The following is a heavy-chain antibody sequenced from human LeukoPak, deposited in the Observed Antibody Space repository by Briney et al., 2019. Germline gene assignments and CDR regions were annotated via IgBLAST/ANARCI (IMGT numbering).Heavy chain of an antibody. V-gene: IGHV3-23*01. J-gene: IGHJ5*02. Sequence: GGTLRLSCAASGFTFSNYGMSWVRQAPGKGLEWVSTISGSGDTTYYADSVKGRFTISRDNSKNSLYLQMNSLTAEDTAVYYCARDSHYNWNVPNWFDPWGQGTLVTVSS. CDR2: ISGSGDTT. CDR3: ARDSHYNWNVPNWFDP. D-gene: IGHD1-20*01. CDR1: GFTFSNYG.